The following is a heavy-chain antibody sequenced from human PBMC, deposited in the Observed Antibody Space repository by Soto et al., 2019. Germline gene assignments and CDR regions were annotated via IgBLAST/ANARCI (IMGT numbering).Heavy chain of an antibody. D-gene: IGHD3-22*01. J-gene: IGHJ4*02. V-gene: IGHV1-18*04. CDR3: ARDWSRHYDNSGLLWFY. CDR1: VYTFRSYG. Sequence: ASVTVSDKASVYTFRSYGIRWVQQAPGRAIEWVGRISTYNGDTTYATKFQDRLTFTTEKSTDTAYMEVWSVGLDDTSVYYCARDWSRHYDNSGLLWFYWGQGSLVIVSS. CDR2: ISTYNGDT.